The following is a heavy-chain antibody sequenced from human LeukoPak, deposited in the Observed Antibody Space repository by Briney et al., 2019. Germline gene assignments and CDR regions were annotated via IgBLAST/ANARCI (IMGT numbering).Heavy chain of an antibody. J-gene: IGHJ4*02. CDR1: GFTFSSYA. Sequence: GSLRLSCAASGFTFSSYAMSWIRQPPGKGLEWIGEINHSGSTNYNPSLKSRVTISVDTSKNQFSLKLSSVTAADTAVYYCARVGASYFGAGIFGGYSDYWGQGTLVTVSS. CDR3: ARVGASYFGAGIFGGYSDY. V-gene: IGHV4-34*01. CDR2: INHSGST. D-gene: IGHD2-15*01.